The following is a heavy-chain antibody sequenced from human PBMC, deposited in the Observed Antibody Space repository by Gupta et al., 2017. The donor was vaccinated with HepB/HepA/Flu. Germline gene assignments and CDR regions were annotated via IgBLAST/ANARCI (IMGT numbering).Heavy chain of an antibody. CDR1: GGSISSSSYY. V-gene: IGHV4-39*01. J-gene: IGHJ4*02. Sequence: QLQLQESGPGLVKPSETLSLTCTVSGGSISSSSYYWGWIRQPPGKGLEWIGSIYYSGSTYYNPSLKSRVTISVDTSKNQFSLKLSSVTAADTAVYYCARHETADYYDSSGYDYGGHYFDYWGQGTLVTVSS. CDR3: ARHETADYYDSSGYDYGGHYFDY. CDR2: IYYSGST. D-gene: IGHD3-22*01.